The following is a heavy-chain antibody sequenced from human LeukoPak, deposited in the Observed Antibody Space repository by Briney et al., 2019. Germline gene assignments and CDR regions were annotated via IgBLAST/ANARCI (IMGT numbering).Heavy chain of an antibody. CDR2: IYTRGGT. D-gene: IGHD3-22*01. V-gene: IGHV4-61*02. J-gene: IGHJ6*03. Sequence: SETLSLTCTVSGGSISSGYYYWNWIRQPAGKGLEWIGRIYTRGGTDYNPSLKSRVTISVDTSKNQFSLKLSSVTAADTAVYYCTRAASSGPLFTYHMDVWGKGTTVTISS. CDR1: GGSISSGYYY. CDR3: TRAASSGPLFTYHMDV.